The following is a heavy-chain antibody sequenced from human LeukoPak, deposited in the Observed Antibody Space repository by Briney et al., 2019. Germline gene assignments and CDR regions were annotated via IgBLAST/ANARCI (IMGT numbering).Heavy chain of an antibody. Sequence: ASVKVSCKASGYTFTTYPMHWLRQAPGQGLEWMGWMNPNSGNTGYAQKFQGRVTMTRNTSISTAYMELSSLRSEDTAVYYCARGLRYCSGGRCYFSPPYYYYMDVWGKGTTVTISS. CDR2: MNPNSGNT. J-gene: IGHJ6*03. CDR3: ARGLRYCSGGRCYFSPPYYYYMDV. D-gene: IGHD2-15*01. CDR1: GYTFTTYP. V-gene: IGHV1-8*01.